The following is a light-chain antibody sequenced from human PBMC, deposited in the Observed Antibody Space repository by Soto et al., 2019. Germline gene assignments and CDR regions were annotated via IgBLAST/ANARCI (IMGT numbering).Light chain of an antibody. Sequence: EIVLTQSPGTLSLSPGERSTLSCRASQSVSSSYLAWYQQKPGHAPRLLIYGASTRATGIQDRFSGSGSGTDFTLTIRRLEPEDFAVYYCQEYGSSSITFGQGKRREVK. CDR3: QEYGSSSIT. CDR1: QSVSSSY. CDR2: GAS. V-gene: IGKV3-20*01. J-gene: IGKJ5*01.